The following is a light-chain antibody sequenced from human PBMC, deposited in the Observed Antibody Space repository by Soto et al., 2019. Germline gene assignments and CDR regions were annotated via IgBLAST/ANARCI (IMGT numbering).Light chain of an antibody. V-gene: IGKV3-20*01. CDR1: QSVSSSY. CDR2: GAS. J-gene: IGKJ1*01. Sequence: EIVLPQSPGTLSLSPGARSTLSCRASQSVSSSYLACYQQKPGQAPRLLIYGASSRATGIPDRFSGSGSGTDFTLTISRLEPEDFAVYYCQQYGSSGTFGHGTKV. CDR3: QQYGSSGT.